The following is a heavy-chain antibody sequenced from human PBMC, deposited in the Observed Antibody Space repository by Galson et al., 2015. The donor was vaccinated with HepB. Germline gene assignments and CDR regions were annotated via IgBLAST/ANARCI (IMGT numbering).Heavy chain of an antibody. CDR3: ARDLFLDIAVLPGAQPYWYFDL. J-gene: IGHJ2*01. V-gene: IGHV1-2*02. Sequence: SVKVSCKASGYTFTGYYRHWVRQAPGQGLEWMGWINPNSGGTNYAQKFQGRVTMTKDTSISTAYMELSSLRSDDTAIYYCARDLFLDIAVLPGAQPYWYFDLWGRGTLLTVSS. CDR2: INPNSGGT. CDR1: GYTFTGYY. D-gene: IGHD2-2*03.